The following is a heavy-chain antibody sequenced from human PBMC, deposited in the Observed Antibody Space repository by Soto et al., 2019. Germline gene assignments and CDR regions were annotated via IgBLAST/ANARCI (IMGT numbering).Heavy chain of an antibody. D-gene: IGHD1-26*01. CDR2: IIPIFGTA. CDR1: GGTFSSYA. V-gene: IGHV1-69*06. J-gene: IGHJ4*02. CDR3: AGGLYSGIYYY. Sequence: QVQLVQAGAEVKKPGSLVKVSCKASGGTFSSYAISWLRQAPGQGLEWMGGIIPIFGTANYAQKFQGRVTMTADKYTSKDYMELSSLRTEDTAVYYCAGGLYSGIYYYWGQGTLVTVSS.